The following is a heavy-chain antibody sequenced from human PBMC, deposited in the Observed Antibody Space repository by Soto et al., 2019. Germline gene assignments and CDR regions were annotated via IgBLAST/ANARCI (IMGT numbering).Heavy chain of an antibody. CDR1: GYTFTSYY. J-gene: IGHJ4*02. CDR3: ARDGYSSSSRAPSYFDY. D-gene: IGHD6-6*01. V-gene: IGHV1-46*01. CDR2: INPSGGST. Sequence: QVQLVQSGAEVKKPGASVKVSCKASGYTFTSYYMHWVRQAPGQGLEWMGIINPSGGSTSYAQKFQGRVTMTRDTSTSTVYMELSRLRSDGTAVYYCARDGYSSSSRAPSYFDYWGQGTLVTVSS.